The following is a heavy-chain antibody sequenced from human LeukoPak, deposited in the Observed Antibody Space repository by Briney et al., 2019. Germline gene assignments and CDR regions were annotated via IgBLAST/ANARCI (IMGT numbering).Heavy chain of an antibody. CDR1: GGSFSGYY. Sequence: PSETLSLTCAVYGGSFSGYYWSWLRQPPGQGLEWIGEINHSGSNNYNPSLKRRVNISVDTSKHQFSLKLSSVTAADTAVYYCATGFRTLGDDQWLQEVGGDFDYWGQGTLVTVSS. CDR3: ATGFRTLGDDQWLQEVGGDFDY. CDR2: INHSGSN. J-gene: IGHJ4*02. D-gene: IGHD6-19*01. V-gene: IGHV4-34*01.